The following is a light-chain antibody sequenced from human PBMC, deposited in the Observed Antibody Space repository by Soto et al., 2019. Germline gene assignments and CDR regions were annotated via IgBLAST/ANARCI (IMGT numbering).Light chain of an antibody. J-gene: IGKJ2*01. CDR2: GAS. CDR3: LQYSTSPLT. V-gene: IGKV3-20*01. Sequence: VLTQSPDTLSSSPGERATLSCRASHSTVGTYPTWYQQKPGHAPSLLIYGASTRATGVPDRFIGSGSGTDFFLTITRLEPEDCAAYYCLQYSTSPLTFGQGTKLQIK. CDR1: HSTVGTY.